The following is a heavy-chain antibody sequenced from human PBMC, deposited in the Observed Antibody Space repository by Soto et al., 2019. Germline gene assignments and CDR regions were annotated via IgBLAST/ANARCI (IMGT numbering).Heavy chain of an antibody. V-gene: IGHV3-23*01. D-gene: IGHD6-6*01. Sequence: GGSLRLSCAASGSIFSSYALSWVRQAPGKGLEWVSSISGSGGSTYYADSVKGRFTISRDNSKNTLYLQMNSLRAEDTAVYYCAKDYGPVARSSSAWFDPWGQGTLVTVSS. J-gene: IGHJ5*02. CDR3: AKDYGPVARSSSAWFDP. CDR2: ISGSGGST. CDR1: GSIFSSYA.